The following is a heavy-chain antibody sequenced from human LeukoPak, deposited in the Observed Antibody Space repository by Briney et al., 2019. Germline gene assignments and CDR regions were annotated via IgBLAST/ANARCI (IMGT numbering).Heavy chain of an antibody. CDR1: GGSISSSSYY. CDR3: ARVVYVVVPAEFYYYYYMDV. V-gene: IGHV4-61*02. CDR2: IYTSGST. Sequence: PSETLSLTCTVSGGSISSSSYYWSWIRQPAGKGLEWIGRIYTSGSTNYNPSLKSRATMSVDTSKNQFSLKLSSVTAADTAVYYCARVVYVVVPAEFYYYYYMDVWGKGTTVTVSS. J-gene: IGHJ6*03. D-gene: IGHD2-2*01.